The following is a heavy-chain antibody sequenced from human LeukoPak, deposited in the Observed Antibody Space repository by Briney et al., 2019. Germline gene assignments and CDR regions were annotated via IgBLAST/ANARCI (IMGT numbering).Heavy chain of an antibody. J-gene: IGHJ5*02. D-gene: IGHD3-3*01. CDR1: GFTFSSYW. CDR3: ARARLRITIFGAGRGSNNWFDP. CDR2: INSDGSST. Sequence: PGGSLRLSCAASGFTFSSYWMHWVRQAPGKGLVWVSRINSDGSSTNYAESVTGRFSISRDNAQNTLYLQMNSLRAADTAVYSCARARLRITIFGAGRGSNNWFDPWGQGTLVTVSS. V-gene: IGHV3-74*01.